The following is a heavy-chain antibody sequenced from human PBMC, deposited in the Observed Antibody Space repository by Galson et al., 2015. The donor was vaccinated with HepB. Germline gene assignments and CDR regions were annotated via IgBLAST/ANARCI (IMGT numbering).Heavy chain of an antibody. D-gene: IGHD2-2*01. J-gene: IGHJ4*02. CDR1: GFTFRSFG. CDR2: ISYDASNK. Sequence: SLRLSCAASGFTFRSFGMHWVRQAPGKGLEWVAVISYDASNKFYADSVKGRFTIFRDNSKNTLYLQMNSLRAEDTAVYYCAKGRQATRDYFDYWGQGTLVTVSS. V-gene: IGHV3-30*18. CDR3: AKGRQATRDYFDY.